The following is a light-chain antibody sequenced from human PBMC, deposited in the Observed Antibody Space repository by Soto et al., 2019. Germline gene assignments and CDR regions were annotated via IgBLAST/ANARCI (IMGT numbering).Light chain of an antibody. CDR1: SSDIGGFNY. Sequence: SALTQPASVSGSPGQSITIPCTGTSSDIGGFNYVSWYQQHPGKAPKLMIYEVSNRPSGVSDRFSGSKYGNTASLNISGLQAEDEADYYCSSYTTATTYVFASGTKLTVL. CDR2: EVS. CDR3: SSYTTATTYV. V-gene: IGLV2-14*01. J-gene: IGLJ1*01.